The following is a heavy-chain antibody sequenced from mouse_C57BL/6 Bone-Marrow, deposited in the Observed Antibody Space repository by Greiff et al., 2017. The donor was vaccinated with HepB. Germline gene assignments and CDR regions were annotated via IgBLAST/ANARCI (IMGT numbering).Heavy chain of an antibody. J-gene: IGHJ2*01. CDR3: ARLGSSGETRLDY. D-gene: IGHD3-2*02. CDR2: IDPSDSYT. V-gene: IGHV1-50*01. Sequence: QVQLQQPGAELVKPGASVKLSCKASGYTFTSYWMQWVKQRPGQGLEWIGEIDPSDSYTNYNQKFKGKATLTLDTSSSTPYMQLSSLTSEDSSVYYWARLGSSGETRLDYWGQGTTLTVSS. CDR1: GYTFTSYW.